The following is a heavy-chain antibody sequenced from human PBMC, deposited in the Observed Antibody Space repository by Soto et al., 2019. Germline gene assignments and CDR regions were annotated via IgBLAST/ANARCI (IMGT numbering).Heavy chain of an antibody. CDR1: GFTFDDYA. Sequence: EVQLVESGGGLVQPGRSLRLSCAASGFTFDDYAMHWVRQAPGKGLEWVSGISWNVGSIAYADSVKGRFTISRDNAKNSLYLHMNSLRAEDTALYYCAKGVAGWYSFDYWGQGTLVSVSS. V-gene: IGHV3-9*01. CDR2: ISWNVGSI. CDR3: AKGVAGWYSFDY. D-gene: IGHD3-3*01. J-gene: IGHJ4*02.